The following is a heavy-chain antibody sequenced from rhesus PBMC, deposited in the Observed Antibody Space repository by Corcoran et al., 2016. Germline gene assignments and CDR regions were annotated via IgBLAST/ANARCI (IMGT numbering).Heavy chain of an antibody. CDR1: GGSISSNY. J-gene: IGHJ4*01. D-gene: IGHD4-4*01. V-gene: IGHV4-160*01. CDR3: AREVTYGSLFDY. CDR2: FYGSSGST. Sequence: QVQLQESGPGLVKPSETLSLTWAVFGGSISSNYWSWIRQPPGKGLEWIGYFYGSSGSTYYNPSLKSRVTISTDPSKNQFSLKLSSVTAADTAVYYCAREVTYGSLFDYWGQGVLVTVSS.